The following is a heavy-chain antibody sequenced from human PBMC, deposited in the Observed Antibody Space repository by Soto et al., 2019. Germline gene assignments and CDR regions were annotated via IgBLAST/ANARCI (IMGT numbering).Heavy chain of an antibody. V-gene: IGHV3-23*01. Sequence: GGSLRLSCTACGFNFTYNAMSWVRQAPGKGLQWVSTVSGNGENTYYAESVRGRFTISRDTSKNTLYLQMDSLRVEDTAVYYCARRPGGTAPRPAYWGQGTPVTVSS. CDR2: VSGNGENT. CDR3: ARRPGGTAPRPAY. J-gene: IGHJ4*02. D-gene: IGHD6-6*01. CDR1: GFNFTYNA.